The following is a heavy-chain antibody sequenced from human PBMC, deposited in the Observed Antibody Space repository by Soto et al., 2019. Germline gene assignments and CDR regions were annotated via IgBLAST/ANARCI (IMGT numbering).Heavy chain of an antibody. J-gene: IGHJ6*02. Sequence: SETLSLTCAVSSGSIDNIYWWSWVRQSPGKGLEWIGETSHDGVTNYNPSLKSRVTISVDTSKNQFSLKLSSVTAADTAVYYCARYKSNYYYGMDVWGQGTTVTVSS. CDR1: SGSIDNIYW. V-gene: IGHV4-4*02. CDR3: ARYKSNYYYGMDV. D-gene: IGHD1-20*01. CDR2: TSHDGVT.